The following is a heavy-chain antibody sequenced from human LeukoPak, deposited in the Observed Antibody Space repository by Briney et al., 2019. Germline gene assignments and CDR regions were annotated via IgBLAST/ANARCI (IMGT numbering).Heavy chain of an antibody. CDR1: GYTFTGYY. Sequence: GGSLRLSCAASGYTFTGYYMHWVRQAPGQGLEWMGWINPNSGGTNYAQKFQGRVTMTRDTSISTAYMELSRLRSDDTAVYYCARGSPSYAQWHFDLWGRGTLVTVSS. J-gene: IGHJ2*01. CDR2: INPNSGGT. D-gene: IGHD2/OR15-2a*01. V-gene: IGHV1-2*02. CDR3: ARGSPSYAQWHFDL.